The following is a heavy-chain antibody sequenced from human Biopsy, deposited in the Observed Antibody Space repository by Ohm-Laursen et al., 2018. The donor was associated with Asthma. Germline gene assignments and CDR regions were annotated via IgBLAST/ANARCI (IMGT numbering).Heavy chain of an antibody. CDR1: GGSVSSGSHY. J-gene: IGHJ4*02. V-gene: IGHV4-61*01. D-gene: IGHD5-18*01. CDR2: ISYSGST. Sequence: GTLSLTCTVSGGSVSSGSHYWSWIRQPPGKGLEWIGYISYSGSTNYNPSLKSRVSISVDKSQNQFSLKLSSVTAADTAVYYCARDFVDSAMDYFDYWGQGTLVTVSS. CDR3: ARDFVDSAMDYFDY.